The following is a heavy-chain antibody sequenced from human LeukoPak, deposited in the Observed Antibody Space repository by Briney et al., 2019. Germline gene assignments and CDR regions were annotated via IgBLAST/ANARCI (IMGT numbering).Heavy chain of an antibody. CDR3: ARGTAYREMATILNY. V-gene: IGHV1-2*02. Sequence: ASVKVSCKASGYTFTGYYMHWVRQAPGQGLEWMGWINPNSGGTNYAQKFQGRVTMTRDTSISTAYMELSRLRSDDTAVYYCARGTAYREMATILNYWGQGTLVTVSS. D-gene: IGHD5-24*01. J-gene: IGHJ4*02. CDR1: GYTFTGYY. CDR2: INPNSGGT.